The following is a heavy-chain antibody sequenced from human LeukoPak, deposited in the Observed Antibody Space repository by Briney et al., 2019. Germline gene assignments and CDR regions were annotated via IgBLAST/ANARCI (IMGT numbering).Heavy chain of an antibody. CDR2: ISSSGKSI. CDR3: ATVYGSGSYCRD. J-gene: IGHJ4*02. Sequence: PGGSLRLSCAASGFTFSSYWMSWVRQAPGKGLEWVSYISSSGKSIYYADSVKGRFTISRDNGKSSLYLQMSSLRAEDTAVYYCATVYGSGSYCRDWGQGTLVTVSS. D-gene: IGHD3-10*01. CDR1: GFTFSSYW. V-gene: IGHV3-48*04.